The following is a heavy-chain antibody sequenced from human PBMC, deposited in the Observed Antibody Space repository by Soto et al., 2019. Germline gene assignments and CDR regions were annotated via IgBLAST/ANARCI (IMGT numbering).Heavy chain of an antibody. D-gene: IGHD5-12*01. Sequence: EVQLVESGGTLVQPGGSLRLSCVVSGFTVNNYWMSWVRQAPGKGLEWVANIKHDGSEKYYLDSVMGRFTISRDDAKNSLYLQMSSLRVEDTAMYYCARYSGNDCIDYWGQGTLVTVSS. V-gene: IGHV3-7*04. J-gene: IGHJ4*02. CDR2: IKHDGSEK. CDR1: GFTVNNYW. CDR3: ARYSGNDCIDY.